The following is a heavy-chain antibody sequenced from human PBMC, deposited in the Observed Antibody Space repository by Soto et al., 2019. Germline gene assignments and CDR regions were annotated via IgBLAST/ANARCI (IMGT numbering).Heavy chain of an antibody. D-gene: IGHD3-10*01. J-gene: IGHJ3*02. CDR2: IHASGNT. Sequence: XETLSLTCSVSGGSLNNFYWNWIRQTAGKGLEWIGRIHASGNTNYNPSLKSRATLSVDTSKNQFSLKVRSVTAADTAVYYCARDQSEYYYGSGSYFAPDAFDTWGQGTMVTVSS. CDR3: ARDQSEYYYGSGSYFAPDAFDT. V-gene: IGHV4-4*07. CDR1: GGSLNNFY.